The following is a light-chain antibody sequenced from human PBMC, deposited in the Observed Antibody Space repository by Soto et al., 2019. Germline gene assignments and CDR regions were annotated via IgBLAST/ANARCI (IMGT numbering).Light chain of an antibody. V-gene: IGKV1-27*01. CDR2: GAS. CDR3: QRSKTLPHS. Sequence: IRMTQSPSAVSASVGDRVTITCRASQGIGNYLAWYQQKPGKVPKLLIYGASTLQRGVPSRFSGRGSGTDFTLTISSLQPEDVAAYYCQRSKTLPHSFGEGTKVDIK. CDR1: QGIGNY. J-gene: IGKJ2*03.